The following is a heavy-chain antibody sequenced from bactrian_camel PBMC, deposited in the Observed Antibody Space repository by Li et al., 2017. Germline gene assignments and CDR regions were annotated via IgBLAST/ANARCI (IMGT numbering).Heavy chain of an antibody. D-gene: IGHD1*01. CDR3: AAGFGRTASVYDCEYTY. CDR1: EHMTTTNPC. Sequence: VQLVESGGGSVQAGGSLTLSCATSEHMTTTNPCMAWFRQTPGKEREGVAHINTAGHNSFYGDFVEDRFTISYDSAKNTMYLQMNSLRPTDTAMYYCAAGFGRTASVYDCEYTYWGQGTQVTVS. J-gene: IGHJ4*01. CDR2: INTAGHNS. V-gene: IGHV3S54*01.